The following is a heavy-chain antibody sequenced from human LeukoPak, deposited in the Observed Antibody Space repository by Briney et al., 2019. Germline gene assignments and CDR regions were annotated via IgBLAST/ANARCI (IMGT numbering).Heavy chain of an antibody. V-gene: IGHV4-4*02. CDR1: GVSVTSDNW. D-gene: IGHD1-14*01. Sequence: PSGTLSLTCAVSGVSVTSDNWWSWVRQPPGKGLEWIGEIHHSGNTNYNPSLRSRVTISVDKSKNQFSLRLTSVTAADTAVYYCATGSPQNPWGRGTLVTVSS. CDR2: IHHSGNT. CDR3: ATGSPQNP. J-gene: IGHJ5*02.